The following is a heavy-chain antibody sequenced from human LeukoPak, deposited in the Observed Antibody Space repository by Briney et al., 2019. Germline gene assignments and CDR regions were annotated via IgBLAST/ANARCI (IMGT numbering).Heavy chain of an antibody. CDR2: VSGSGVHT. Sequence: GGSLRLSCAASGFTFSMFPMSWVRQAPGRGLEWVSSVSGSGVHTYYADSVKGRFTISRDNSKNTLYLQMNSLRAEDTAVYYCAKALFGGPARAYFDYWGQGSPVTVSS. D-gene: IGHD3-16*01. CDR3: AKALFGGPARAYFDY. CDR1: GFTFSMFP. V-gene: IGHV3-23*01. J-gene: IGHJ4*02.